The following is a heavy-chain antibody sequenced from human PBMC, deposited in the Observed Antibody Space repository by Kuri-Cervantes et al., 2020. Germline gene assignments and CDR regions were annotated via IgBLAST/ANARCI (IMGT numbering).Heavy chain of an antibody. CDR2: IYPGDSDT. D-gene: IGHD3-10*01. CDR1: GYSFTKYW. CDR3: ATNFGSGSYDY. V-gene: IGHV5-51*01. Sequence: GGSLRLSCKASGYSFTKYWIGWVRQMPGKGLEWMGIIYPGDSDTRYSPSFQGQITISADKSISTAYLQWSSLKASDTAMYYCATNFGSGSYDYWGQGTLVTVSS. J-gene: IGHJ4*02.